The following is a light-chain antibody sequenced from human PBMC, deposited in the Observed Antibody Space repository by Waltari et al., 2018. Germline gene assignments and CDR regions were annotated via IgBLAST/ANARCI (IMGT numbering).Light chain of an antibody. J-gene: IGKJ4*01. Sequence: DIQMTHSPSSLSASVGDTVTITCRASQGIGNYLNWFQQKPGKAPKLLIYAATTLQSGVPSRFSGSGSGTEFTLTINSLQPEDFATYYCLQHNSYPLTFGGGTKVEI. CDR2: AAT. CDR3: LQHNSYPLT. V-gene: IGKV1-17*01. CDR1: QGIGNY.